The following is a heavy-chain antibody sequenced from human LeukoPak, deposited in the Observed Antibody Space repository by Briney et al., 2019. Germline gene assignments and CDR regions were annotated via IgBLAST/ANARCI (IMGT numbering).Heavy chain of an antibody. D-gene: IGHD3-3*01. CDR2: INPGVSTT. J-gene: IGHJ4*02. V-gene: IGHV1-46*01. CDR3: ARGDDFWSGQY. CDR1: GYIFTSYQ. Sequence: ASVKVSCKAYGYIFTSYQMQWVRQAPGQGLEWMGIINPGVSTTSYAQKFQGRVTMTRDTSTSTVYMELSSLRSEDTAVYYCARGDDFWSGQYWGQGTLVTVSS.